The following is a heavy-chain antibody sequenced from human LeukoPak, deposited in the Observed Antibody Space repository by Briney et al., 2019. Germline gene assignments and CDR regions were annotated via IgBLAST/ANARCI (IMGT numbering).Heavy chain of an antibody. CDR1: GDSVSSNSAA. V-gene: IGHV6-1*01. Sequence: SQTLSLTCAISGDSVSSNSAAWNWTRQSPSRGLEWLGRTYYRSKWYNDYAVSVKSRITINPDTSKNQFSLQLNSVTPEDTAVYYCARESDSSGYCFDYWGQGTLVTVSS. J-gene: IGHJ4*02. D-gene: IGHD3-22*01. CDR2: TYYRSKWYN. CDR3: ARESDSSGYCFDY.